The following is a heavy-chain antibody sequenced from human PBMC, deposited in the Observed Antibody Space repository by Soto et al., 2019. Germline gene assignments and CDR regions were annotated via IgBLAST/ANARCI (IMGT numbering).Heavy chain of an antibody. CDR2: INYSGST. CDR3: ARDVSWSGYSNWFVP. V-gene: IGHV4-31*03. CDR1: GGSISNGGYY. J-gene: IGHJ5*02. D-gene: IGHD3-3*01. Sequence: QVQLQESGPGLVKPSQTLSLTCTVSGGSISNGGYYWSWIRQHPGEGLEWIGYINYSGSTYYNPSLNRRLTISVDTSKNQFSLKLSSVTAADTAVYYCARDVSWSGYSNWFVPWGQGTLVTVSS.